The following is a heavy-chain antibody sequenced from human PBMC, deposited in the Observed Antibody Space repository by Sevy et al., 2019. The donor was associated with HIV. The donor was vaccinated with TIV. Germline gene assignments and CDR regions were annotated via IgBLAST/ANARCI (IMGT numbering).Heavy chain of an antibody. D-gene: IGHD6-6*01. J-gene: IGHJ4*02. CDR3: ASRPTALLHDY. CDR1: GYNVIGYY. CDR2: INPNSGVT. V-gene: IGHV1-2*06. Sequence: ASVKVSCKASGYNVIGYYIHWVRQAPGQGLEWMGRINPNSGVTHYAQNFQGRVTMTRDTSISTAYMEMSRLRSDDTAVYYCASRPTALLHDYWGQGTLVTVSS.